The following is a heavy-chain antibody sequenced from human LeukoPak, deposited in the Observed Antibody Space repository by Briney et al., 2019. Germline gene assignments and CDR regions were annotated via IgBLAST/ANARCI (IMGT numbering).Heavy chain of an antibody. J-gene: IGHJ6*03. CDR3: ARDHFVVVPAATYYYMDV. D-gene: IGHD2-2*01. CDR2: ISSSSTI. CDR1: GFTFSSYS. Sequence: PGGSLRLSCAASGFTFSSYSMNWVRQAPGKGLEWVSYISSSSTIYYADSVKGRFTISRDNAKNSLYLQMNSLRAEDTAVYYCARDHFVVVPAATYYYMDVWGKGTTVTVSS. V-gene: IGHV3-48*01.